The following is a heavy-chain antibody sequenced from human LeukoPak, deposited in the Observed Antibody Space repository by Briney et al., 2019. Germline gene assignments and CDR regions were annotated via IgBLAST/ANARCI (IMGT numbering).Heavy chain of an antibody. J-gene: IGHJ4*02. V-gene: IGHV3-9*01. CDR2: ISWNSGSI. CDR3: AKDIRDSGWFSFDY. Sequence: GGSLRLSCAASEFTFSSYAMNWVRQAPGKGLEWVSGISWNSGSIGYADSVKGRFTISRDNAKNSLYLQMNSLRAEDTALYYCAKDIRDSGWFSFDYWGQGTLVTVSS. CDR1: EFTFSSYA. D-gene: IGHD6-19*01.